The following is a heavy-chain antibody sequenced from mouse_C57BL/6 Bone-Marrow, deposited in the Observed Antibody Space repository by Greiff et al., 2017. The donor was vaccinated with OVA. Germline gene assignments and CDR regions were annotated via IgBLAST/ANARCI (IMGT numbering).Heavy chain of an antibody. V-gene: IGHV1-52*01. CDR1: GYTFTSYW. CDR3: ARWLTPYYYGY. CDR2: IDPSDSET. J-gene: IGHJ2*01. D-gene: IGHD1-2*01. Sequence: QVQLQQPGAELVRPGSSVKLSCKASGYTFTSYWMHWVKQRPIQGLEWIGNIDPSDSETHYNQKFKDKATLTVDKSSSTAYMQLSSLTSEDSAVYCCARWLTPYYYGYWGQGTTLTVSS.